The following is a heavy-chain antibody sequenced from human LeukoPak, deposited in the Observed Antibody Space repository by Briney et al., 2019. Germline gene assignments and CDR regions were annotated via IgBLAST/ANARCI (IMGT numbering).Heavy chain of an antibody. J-gene: IGHJ6*02. CDR3: AKDLSSSWYPNLSYYYYGMDV. CDR2: ISYDGSNK. D-gene: IGHD6-13*01. CDR1: GFTFSSYG. Sequence: TGGSLRLSCAASGFTFSSYGMRWVRQAPGKGLEWVAVISYDGSNKYYADSVKGRFTISRDNSKNTLYLQMNSLRAEDTAVYYCAKDLSSSWYPNLSYYYYGMDVWGQGTTVTVSS. V-gene: IGHV3-30*18.